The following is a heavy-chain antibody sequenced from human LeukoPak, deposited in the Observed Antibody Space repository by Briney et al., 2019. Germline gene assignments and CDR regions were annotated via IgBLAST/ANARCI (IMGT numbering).Heavy chain of an antibody. V-gene: IGHV4-34*01. Sequence: SETLSLTCAVYGGSFSGYYWSWIRQPPGKGLEWIGEINHSGSTNYNPSLKSRVTISVDTPKNQFSLKLSSVTAADTAVYYCAREVDILTGYYPPDAFDIWGQGTMVTVSS. J-gene: IGHJ3*02. CDR1: GGSFSGYY. CDR3: AREVDILTGYYPPDAFDI. CDR2: INHSGST. D-gene: IGHD3-9*01.